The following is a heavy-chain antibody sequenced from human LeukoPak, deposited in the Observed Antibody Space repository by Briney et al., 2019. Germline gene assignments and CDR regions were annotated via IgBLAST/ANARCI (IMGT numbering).Heavy chain of an antibody. CDR1: GGSISSYY. CDR3: ARRMRTNTWYYFDY. J-gene: IGHJ4*02. Sequence: PSETLSLTCTVSGGSISSYYWSWIRQPPGKGLEWIGYIYYSGSTNYNPSLKSRVTISVDTSKNQFSLKLSSVTAADTAVYFCARRMRTNTWYYFDYWGPGTLVAVSS. V-gene: IGHV4-59*08. CDR2: IYYSGST. D-gene: IGHD2-2*01.